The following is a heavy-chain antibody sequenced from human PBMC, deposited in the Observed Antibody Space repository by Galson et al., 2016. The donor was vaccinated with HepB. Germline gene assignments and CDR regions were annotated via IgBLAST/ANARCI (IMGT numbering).Heavy chain of an antibody. V-gene: IGHV1-69*13. D-gene: IGHD2-2*01. CDR3: ARGGILSVAMRAFEV. CDR1: GGSFTDYA. Sequence: SVKVSCKASGGSFTDYAISWVRQAPGQGLEWMGGIIPMFVTTNYAQKFQDRVTITADESTTTVYLELASLKSEDTAVYYCARGGILSVAMRAFEVWGHGTMVTVSS. CDR2: IIPMFVTT. J-gene: IGHJ3*01.